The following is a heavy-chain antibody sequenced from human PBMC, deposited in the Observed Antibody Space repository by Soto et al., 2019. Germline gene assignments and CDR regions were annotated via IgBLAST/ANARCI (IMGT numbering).Heavy chain of an antibody. CDR1: GYTFTSYA. CDR3: ARDLGLHYYYYMDV. CDR2: INAGNGNT. V-gene: IGHV1-3*01. D-gene: IGHD4-17*01. Sequence: ASVKVSCKASGYTFTSYAMHWVRQAPGQRLEWMGWINAGNGNTKYSQKFQGRVTITRDTSASTAYMELSSLRSEGTAVYYCARDLGLHYYYYMDVWGKGTTVTVSS. J-gene: IGHJ6*03.